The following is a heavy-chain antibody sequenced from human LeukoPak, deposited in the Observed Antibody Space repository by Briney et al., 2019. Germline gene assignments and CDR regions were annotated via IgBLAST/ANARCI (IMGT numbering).Heavy chain of an antibody. V-gene: IGHV4-4*07. CDR2: IYTSGST. CDR1: GGSISSYY. CDR3: ARGRATMVRVSYGMDV. Sequence: PSETLSLTCTVSGGSISSYYWSWIRQPAGKGLEWIGRIYTSGSTNYNPSLKSRVTMSVDTSKNQFSLKLSSVTAADTAVYYCARGRATMVRVSYGMDVWGQGTTVTVSS. D-gene: IGHD3-10*01. J-gene: IGHJ6*02.